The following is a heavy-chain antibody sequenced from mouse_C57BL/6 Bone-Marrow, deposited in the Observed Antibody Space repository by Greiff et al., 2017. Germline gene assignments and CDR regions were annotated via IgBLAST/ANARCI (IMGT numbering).Heavy chain of an antibody. D-gene: IGHD1-1*01. J-gene: IGHJ4*01. CDR1: GYTFTSYG. CDR3: ANYYGSSYL. CDR2: IYPRSGNT. V-gene: IGHV1-81*01. Sequence: QVKLMESGAELARPGASVKLSCKASGYTFTSYGISWVKQSTGQGLEWIGEIYPRSGNTYYNEKFKGKATLTANKSSSTAYMELRSLTYEDSAVYFCANYYGSSYLWGQGTSVTVSS.